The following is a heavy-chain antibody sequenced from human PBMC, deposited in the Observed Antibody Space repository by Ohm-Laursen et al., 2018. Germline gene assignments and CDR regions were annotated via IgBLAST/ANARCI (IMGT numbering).Heavy chain of an antibody. V-gene: IGHV3-48*01. CDR2: IDASGGTI. CDR3: ARGAPFYGGFDY. CDR1: GFTFGTYS. J-gene: IGHJ4*02. Sequence: SLRLSCSASGFTFGTYSMNWVRQAPGKGLEWLSYIDASGGTIYYADSLKGRFTISRDNAKNSLYLQMNNLRGEDTAIYYCARGAPFYGGFDYWGQGTLVTVSS. D-gene: IGHD2/OR15-2a*01.